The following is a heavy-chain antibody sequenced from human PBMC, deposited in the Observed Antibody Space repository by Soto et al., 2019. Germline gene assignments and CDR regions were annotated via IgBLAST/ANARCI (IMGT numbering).Heavy chain of an antibody. CDR1: GGSFSSYY. Sequence: PSETLSLTCAVYGGSFSSYYWSWIRQPPGKGLEWIGEITHSGSTNYNPSLKSRVTISVDTSKNQFSLKLSSVTAADTAVYYCARLGRQQLVRRNWFDLWGQGTLVTVS. V-gene: IGHV4-34*01. J-gene: IGHJ5*02. CDR2: ITHSGST. CDR3: ARLGRQQLVRRNWFDL. D-gene: IGHD6-13*01.